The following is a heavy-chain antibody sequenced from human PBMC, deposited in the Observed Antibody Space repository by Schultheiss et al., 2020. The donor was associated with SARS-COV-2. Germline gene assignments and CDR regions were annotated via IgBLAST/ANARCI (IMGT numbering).Heavy chain of an antibody. D-gene: IGHD2-2*01. V-gene: IGHV3-30*03. Sequence: GGSLRLSCAASGFTFSNSDMNWVRQAPGKGLEWVAVISYDGSNKYYADSVKGRFTISRDNSKNTLYLQMNSLRAEDTAVYYCARARYCSSTSCYVFDYWGQGTLVTVSS. CDR2: ISYDGSNK. J-gene: IGHJ4*02. CDR3: ARARYCSSTSCYVFDY. CDR1: GFTFSNSD.